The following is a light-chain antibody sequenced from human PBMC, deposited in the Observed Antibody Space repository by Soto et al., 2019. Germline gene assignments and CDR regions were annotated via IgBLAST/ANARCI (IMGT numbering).Light chain of an antibody. J-gene: IGLJ1*01. CDR2: DVT. Sequence: QSALTQPASVSGSPGQSITISCTGTSSEIGSYNYVSWYQQHPGKAPKLIIYDVTNRPAGISSRFSASKSGDTASLTISVLQADDEADYFCSSYKSTSTPCVFGTGTKVTVL. V-gene: IGLV2-14*03. CDR3: SSYKSTSTPCV. CDR1: SSEIGSYNY.